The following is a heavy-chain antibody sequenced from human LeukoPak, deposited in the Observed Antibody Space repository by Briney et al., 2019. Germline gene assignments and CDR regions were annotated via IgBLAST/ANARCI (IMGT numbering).Heavy chain of an antibody. CDR2: IKQDGSEK. Sequence: GGSLRLSCAASGFTFSSYWMSWVRQAPGKGLEWVANIKQDGSEKYYVDSVKGRFTISRDNAKNSLYLQMNSPRAEDTAVYYCASYYDSSGYFDAFDIWGQGTMVTVSS. CDR3: ASYYDSSGYFDAFDI. CDR1: GFTFSSYW. V-gene: IGHV3-7*05. J-gene: IGHJ3*02. D-gene: IGHD3-22*01.